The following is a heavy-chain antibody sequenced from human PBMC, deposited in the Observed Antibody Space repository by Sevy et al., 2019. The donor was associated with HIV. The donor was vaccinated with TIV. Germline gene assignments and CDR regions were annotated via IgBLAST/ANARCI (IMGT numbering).Heavy chain of an antibody. D-gene: IGHD2-2*02. Sequence: GGSLRLSCAASGFTFDDYAMHWVRQAPGKGLEWVSGISWNSGSIGYADSVKGRFTISRDNAKNSLYLQMNSLRAEDTALYYCAKAAGGCSSTSGYTDYYYYDMDVWGQGTTVTVSS. CDR1: GFTFDDYA. CDR3: AKAAGGCSSTSGYTDYYYYDMDV. V-gene: IGHV3-9*01. CDR2: ISWNSGSI. J-gene: IGHJ6*02.